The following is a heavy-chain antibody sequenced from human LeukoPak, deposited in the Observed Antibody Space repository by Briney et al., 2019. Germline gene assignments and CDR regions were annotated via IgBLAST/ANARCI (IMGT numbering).Heavy chain of an antibody. CDR1: GYTFTSYG. D-gene: IGHD3-22*01. CDR2: ISAYNGNT. Sequence: ASVKVSCKASGYTFTSYGISWVRQAPGQGLEWMGWISAYNGNTNYAQKLQGRVTMTTDTSTSTAYMEPRSLRSDDTAVYYCARDPVDGYYYDSSGYSYWGQGTLVTVSS. V-gene: IGHV1-18*01. CDR3: ARDPVDGYYYDSSGYSY. J-gene: IGHJ4*02.